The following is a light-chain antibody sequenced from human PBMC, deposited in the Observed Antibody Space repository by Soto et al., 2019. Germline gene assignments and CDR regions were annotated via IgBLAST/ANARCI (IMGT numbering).Light chain of an antibody. CDR1: QSVSSN. J-gene: IGKJ1*01. V-gene: IGKV3-15*01. CDR3: QQYNNWPPS. CDR2: GAS. Sequence: EIVMTQSPATLSVSPGERATLSCRASQSVSSNLAWYQQKPGQTPRLLIYGASTRATGIPARFSGSGSGTEFTLTIGSLQSEDFAVYSCQQYNNWPPSFGQGTKVEIK.